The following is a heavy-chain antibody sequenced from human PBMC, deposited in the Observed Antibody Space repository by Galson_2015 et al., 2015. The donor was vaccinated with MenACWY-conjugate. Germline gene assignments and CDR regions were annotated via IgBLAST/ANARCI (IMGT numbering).Heavy chain of an antibody. V-gene: IGHV3-15*01. CDR2: IKSKNDGGTT. CDR1: GFTFSNAW. J-gene: IGHJ4*02. CDR3: TTEGRYSGYADY. Sequence: SLRLSCAASGFTFSNAWMSWVRQAPGKGLEWVGHIKSKNDGGTTEYAAPVKGRFTISRDDSNNTLYLRMKSLKTEDTAVYYCTTEGRYSGYADYWGQGALVTVSS. D-gene: IGHD5-12*01.